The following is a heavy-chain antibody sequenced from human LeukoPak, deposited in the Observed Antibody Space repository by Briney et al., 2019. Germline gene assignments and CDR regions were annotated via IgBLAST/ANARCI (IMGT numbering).Heavy chain of an antibody. D-gene: IGHD6-13*01. CDR1: GGSFSGYY. Sequence: KPSETLSLTCAVYGGSFSGYYWSWIRQPPGKGLEWIGEINHSGSTNYNPSLKSRVTISVDTSKNQFSLKLSSVTAADTAAYYCARHGAIAAAGFDYWGQGTLVTVSS. CDR3: ARHGAIAAAGFDY. J-gene: IGHJ4*02. V-gene: IGHV4-34*01. CDR2: INHSGST.